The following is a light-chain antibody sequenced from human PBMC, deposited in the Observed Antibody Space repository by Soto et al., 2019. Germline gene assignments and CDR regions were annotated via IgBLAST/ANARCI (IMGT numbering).Light chain of an antibody. CDR2: AAS. CDR1: QSISSY. J-gene: IGKJ5*01. V-gene: IGKV1-39*01. CDR3: QQSYSTPPIT. Sequence: DIQITQSPSSLSSSLGDIVTITCRASQSISSYLNWYQQKPGKAPKLLIYAASSLQSGVPSRFSGSGSGTDFTLTISSLQPEDFATYYCQQSYSTPPITFGQGTRLEIK.